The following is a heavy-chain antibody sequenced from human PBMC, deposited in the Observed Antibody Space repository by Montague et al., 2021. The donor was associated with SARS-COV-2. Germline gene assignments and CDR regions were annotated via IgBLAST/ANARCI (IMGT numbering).Heavy chain of an antibody. Sequence: TLSLTCTVSGGSICSGSYYWSWIRQPAGKGLEWIGRISISGSTNYNPSLKSRVTISVDTSKNQFSLKLSSVIAADTAVYYCARDIAVAGLFDYWGQGTLVTVSS. D-gene: IGHD6-19*01. V-gene: IGHV4-61*02. CDR2: ISISGST. CDR1: GGSICSGSYY. J-gene: IGHJ4*02. CDR3: ARDIAVAGLFDY.